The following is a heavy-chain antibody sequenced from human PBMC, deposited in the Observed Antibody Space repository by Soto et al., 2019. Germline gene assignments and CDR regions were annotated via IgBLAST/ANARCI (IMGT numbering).Heavy chain of an antibody. CDR3: ASAGSSGWYNWFDP. J-gene: IGHJ5*02. CDR2: TYCRSKWYN. V-gene: IGHV6-1*01. CDR1: GDSVSSSSAA. D-gene: IGHD6-19*01. Sequence: SQTLSLTCAISGDSVSSSSAAWNWIRQSQSRGLEWLGRTYCRSKWYNDYAVSVKSRITINPDTSKNQFSLQLNSVTPEDTAVYYCASAGSSGWYNWFDPWGQGILVTVSS.